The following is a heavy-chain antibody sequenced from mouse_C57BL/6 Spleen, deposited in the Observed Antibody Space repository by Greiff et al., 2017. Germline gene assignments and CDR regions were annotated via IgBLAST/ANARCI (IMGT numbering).Heavy chain of an antibody. CDR1: GYSFNGYY. Sequence: VQLQQSGPELVKPGASVKISCKASGYSFNGYYMNWVKQSPEKSLEWIGEINPSTGGTTYNQKFKAKATLTVDKSSSTAYMQLKSLTSEDSAVYYCARGWDYYAMDYWSQGTSVTVSS. D-gene: IGHD1-1*02. J-gene: IGHJ4*01. CDR3: ARGWDYYAMDY. V-gene: IGHV1-42*01. CDR2: INPSTGGT.